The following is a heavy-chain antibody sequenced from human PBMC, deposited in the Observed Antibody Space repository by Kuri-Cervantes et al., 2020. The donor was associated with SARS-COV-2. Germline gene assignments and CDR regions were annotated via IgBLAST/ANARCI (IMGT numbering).Heavy chain of an antibody. Sequence: SLKISCAASGFTFDDYAMHWVRQAPGKGLEWVSGISWNSGSIGYADSVKGRFTISRDNAKNSLYLQMNSLRAEDTALYYCAKDSSLYYDTRYYFDYWGQETLVTVSS. J-gene: IGHJ4*02. CDR2: ISWNSGSI. D-gene: IGHD3-22*01. CDR3: AKDSSLYYDTRYYFDY. V-gene: IGHV3-9*01. CDR1: GFTFDDYA.